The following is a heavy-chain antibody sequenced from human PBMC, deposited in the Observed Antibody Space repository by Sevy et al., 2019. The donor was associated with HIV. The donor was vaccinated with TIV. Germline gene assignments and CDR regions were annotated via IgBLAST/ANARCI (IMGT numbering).Heavy chain of an antibody. CDR1: GFTFSTYW. CDR2: INSDGSNT. D-gene: IGHD3-10*01. CDR3: GREMISMVPGVPDAFDI. V-gene: IGHV3-74*01. J-gene: IGHJ3*02. Sequence: GSLRLSCAASGFTFSTYWMHWVRQVPGKGRVWVSRINSDGSNTNYADSVKGRFTTSRDNAKNTVYLQMNSLRADDTALYFCGREMISMVPGVPDAFDIWGHGTMVTVSS.